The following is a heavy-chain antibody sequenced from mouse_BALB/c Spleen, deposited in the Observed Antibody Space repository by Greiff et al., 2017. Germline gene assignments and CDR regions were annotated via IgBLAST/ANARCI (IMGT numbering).Heavy chain of an antibody. CDR3: ARYYYGSGGY. CDR1: GFTFSSYG. V-gene: IGHV5-6*01. CDR2: ISSGGSYT. D-gene: IGHD1-1*01. J-gene: IGHJ2*01. Sequence: EVKLVESGGDLVKPGGSLKLSCAASGFTFSSYGMSWVRQTPDKRLEWVATISSGGSYTYYPDSVKGRFTISRDNAKNTLYLQMSSLKSEDTAMYYCARYYYGSGGYWGQGTTLTVSS.